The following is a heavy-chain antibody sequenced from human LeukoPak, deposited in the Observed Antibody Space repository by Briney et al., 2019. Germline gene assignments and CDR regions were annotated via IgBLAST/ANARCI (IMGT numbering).Heavy chain of an antibody. CDR2: ISDIGIGT. J-gene: IGHJ3*02. CDR3: AKRGGGTMFAFDI. Sequence: GGSLRLSCAASGFIFSNYVMGWVRQAPGKGLELVSSISDIGIGTYYADSVKGWFTIFRDNSKNILYLQMNSLRAEDTAIYYCAKRGGGTMFAFDIWGQGTMVTVYS. CDR1: GFIFSNYV. V-gene: IGHV3-23*01. D-gene: IGHD3-10*02.